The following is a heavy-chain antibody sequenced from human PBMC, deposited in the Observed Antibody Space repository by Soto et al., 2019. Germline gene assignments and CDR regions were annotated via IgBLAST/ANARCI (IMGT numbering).Heavy chain of an antibody. CDR1: GGTFSSYA. Sequence: GASVKVSCKASGGTFSSYAISWVRQAPGQGLEWVGGIIPIFGTANYVQKFQGRVTITADESTSTAYMELSSLRSEDTAVYYCATAMGRIAVAWTSGWYHYYRMDVWGQGTTVTVSS. J-gene: IGHJ6*02. D-gene: IGHD6-19*01. CDR3: ATAMGRIAVAWTSGWYHYYRMDV. CDR2: IIPIFGTA. V-gene: IGHV1-69*13.